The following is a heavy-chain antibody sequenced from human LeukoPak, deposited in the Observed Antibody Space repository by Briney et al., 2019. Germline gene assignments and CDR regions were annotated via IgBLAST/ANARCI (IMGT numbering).Heavy chain of an antibody. J-gene: IGHJ4*02. CDR1: GYSFSNYW. D-gene: IGHD6-19*01. V-gene: IGHV5-51*01. Sequence: GESLKISCQGAGYSFSNYWIGWVRQMPGKGLEWMGIMYPGDFDTRYSPSFQGQVTISADKSISTAYLQWSSLQASDTAMYYCARRDNSGWYFDYWGQGTLVTVSS. CDR3: ARRDNSGWYFDY. CDR2: MYPGDFDT.